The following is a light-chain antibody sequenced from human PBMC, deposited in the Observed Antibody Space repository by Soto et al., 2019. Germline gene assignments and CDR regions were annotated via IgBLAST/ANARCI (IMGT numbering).Light chain of an antibody. V-gene: IGKV3-11*01. CDR3: HQRQYWPPIT. CDR2: DAS. Sequence: EVVMTQSPPTLSVSPGERANLSCRASLSVSVYLDWYQQKPGQAPRLLIYDASNRATGIPARFSGSGSGTDLTLTISSLEPEDFAVYYCHQRQYWPPITFGQGTRL. J-gene: IGKJ5*01. CDR1: LSVSVY.